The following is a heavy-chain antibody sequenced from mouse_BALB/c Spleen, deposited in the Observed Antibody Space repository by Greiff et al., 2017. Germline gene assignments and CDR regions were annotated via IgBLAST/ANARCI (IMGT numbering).Heavy chain of an antibody. Sequence: EVMLVESGPSLVKPSQTLSLTCSVTGDSITSGYWNWIRKFPGNKLEYMGYISYSGSTYYNPSLKSRISITRDTSKNQYYLQLNSVTTEDTATYYCARGVHEGFAYWGQGTLVTVSA. V-gene: IGHV3-8*02. J-gene: IGHJ3*01. CDR2: ISYSGST. CDR3: ARGVHEGFAY. CDR1: GDSITSGY.